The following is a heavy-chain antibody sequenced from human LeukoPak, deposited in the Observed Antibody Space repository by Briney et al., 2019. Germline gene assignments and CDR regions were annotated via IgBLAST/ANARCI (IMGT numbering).Heavy chain of an antibody. CDR3: AKGGYNYAPGLDY. D-gene: IGHD5-18*01. V-gene: IGHV3-30*18. Sequence: PGGSLRLSCAASGFTFSGYGMHWVRQAPGKGLEWVALISSDGTNKYYADSVKGRFTISRDNSKNTLYLQMNSLRAEDTAVYYCAKGGYNYAPGLDYWGQGTLVTVSS. J-gene: IGHJ4*02. CDR1: GFTFSGYG. CDR2: ISSDGTNK.